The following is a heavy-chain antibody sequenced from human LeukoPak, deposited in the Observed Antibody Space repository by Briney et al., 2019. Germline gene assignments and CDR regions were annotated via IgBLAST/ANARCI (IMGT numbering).Heavy chain of an antibody. J-gene: IGHJ3*02. CDR3: ARAAAAHAFDI. Sequence: GGSLRLSCAASGFTVSSNYMNWVRQAPGKGLEWVSVIYSGGSTYYADSVKGRFTISRDNSENTLYLQMNSLRAEDTAVYYCARAAAAHAFDIWGQGTMVTVSS. D-gene: IGHD6-13*01. V-gene: IGHV3-53*01. CDR2: IYSGGST. CDR1: GFTVSSNY.